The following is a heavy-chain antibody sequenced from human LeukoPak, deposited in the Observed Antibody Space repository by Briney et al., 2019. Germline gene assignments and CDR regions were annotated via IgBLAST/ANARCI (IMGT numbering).Heavy chain of an antibody. V-gene: IGHV3-15*01. Sequence: GGSLRLSCAASGLSFTNAWMNWVRQAPGKGLEWVGRIKSRGDGETTDYAEFVKGRFTMSRDDSKPTLYLQMYGLEAEDTAVYYCTTDLGLTMIRGVIVYWGQGTLVVVSS. J-gene: IGHJ4*02. CDR2: IKSRGDGETT. D-gene: IGHD3-10*01. CDR3: TTDLGLTMIRGVIVY. CDR1: GLSFTNAW.